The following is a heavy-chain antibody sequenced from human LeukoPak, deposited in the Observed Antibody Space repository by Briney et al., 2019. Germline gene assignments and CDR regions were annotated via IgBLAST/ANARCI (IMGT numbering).Heavy chain of an antibody. D-gene: IGHD2-21*02. Sequence: SETLSLTCTVSGGSINSYYWSWIRQPPGKGLEWIGYIYDSGSTSYNPSLKSRFTISVDTSKNQFSLKLSSVTAADTAVYYCARETYCGADCYSGFDYWGQGTLVTVSS. J-gene: IGHJ4*02. CDR3: ARETYCGADCYSGFDY. V-gene: IGHV4-59*01. CDR2: IYDSGST. CDR1: GGSINSYY.